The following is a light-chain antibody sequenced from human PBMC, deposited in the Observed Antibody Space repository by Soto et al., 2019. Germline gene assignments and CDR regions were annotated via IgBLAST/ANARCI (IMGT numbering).Light chain of an antibody. CDR3: QKFNTAPLT. J-gene: IGKJ5*01. CDR1: QDISAY. Sequence: DIQMTQSPSSLSASVGDRVTITCRASQDISAYLAWYEQKPGKVPKLLIYSASTLQSGVPTRFSGSGSGTDFTLTISSQQPEDVATYYCQKFNTAPLTFGQGTRLEIK. V-gene: IGKV1-27*01. CDR2: SAS.